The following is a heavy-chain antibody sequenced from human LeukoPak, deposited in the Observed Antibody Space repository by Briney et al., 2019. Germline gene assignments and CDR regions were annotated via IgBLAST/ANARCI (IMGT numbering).Heavy chain of an antibody. CDR3: THSGSYYMGSGSFDY. V-gene: IGHV3-49*03. CDR1: GFTFGDYA. D-gene: IGHD1-26*01. Sequence: PGGSLRLSCTASGFTFGDYAMSWFRQAPGKGLEWVGFIRSKAYGGTTEYAASVKGRFTISRDDSKSIAYLQMNSLKTEDTAAYYCTHSGSYYMGSGSFDYWGQGTLVTVSS. J-gene: IGHJ4*02. CDR2: IRSKAYGGTT.